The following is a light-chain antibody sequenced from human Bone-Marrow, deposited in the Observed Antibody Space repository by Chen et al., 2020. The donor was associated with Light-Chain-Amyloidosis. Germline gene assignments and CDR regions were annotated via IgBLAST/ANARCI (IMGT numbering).Light chain of an antibody. V-gene: IGKV2-28*01. CDR2: LGS. CDR1: QSLLHSNGHTY. Sequence: DIVLTQSPLALPVTPGEPASISCRSSQSLLHSNGHTYLDWYLQKPGQSPQVLIYLGSERASGVPDRFSGSGSGTDFTLKISRVEAEDVGVYDCMQALQTPLTFGGGTKEEIK. CDR3: MQALQTPLT. J-gene: IGKJ4*01.